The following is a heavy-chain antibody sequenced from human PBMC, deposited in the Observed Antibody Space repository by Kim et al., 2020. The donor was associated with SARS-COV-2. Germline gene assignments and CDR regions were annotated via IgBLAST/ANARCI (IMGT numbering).Heavy chain of an antibody. CDR2: INPNSGGT. Sequence: ASVKVSCKASGYTFTGYYMHWVRQAPGQGLEWMGWINPNSGGTNYAQKFQGRVTMTRDTSISTAYMELSRLRSDDTAVYYCAIHGYCSSTSCYIHYYYMDVWGKGTTVTVSS. J-gene: IGHJ6*03. D-gene: IGHD2-2*02. V-gene: IGHV1-2*02. CDR1: GYTFTGYY. CDR3: AIHGYCSSTSCYIHYYYMDV.